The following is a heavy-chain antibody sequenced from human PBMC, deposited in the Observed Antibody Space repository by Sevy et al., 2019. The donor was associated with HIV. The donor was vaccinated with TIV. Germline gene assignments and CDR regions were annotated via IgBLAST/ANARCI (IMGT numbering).Heavy chain of an antibody. CDR2: IYYSGST. Sequence: SETLSLTCTVSGGSISSSSYYWGWIRQPPGKGLEWIGSIYYSGSTYYNPSLKSRVTISVDTSKNQFSLKLSSVTAADTAVYYCARHVVRLEIAARPGFNWFDPWGQGTLVTVSS. CDR1: GGSISSSSYY. J-gene: IGHJ5*02. V-gene: IGHV4-39*01. CDR3: ARHVVRLEIAARPGFNWFDP. D-gene: IGHD6-6*01.